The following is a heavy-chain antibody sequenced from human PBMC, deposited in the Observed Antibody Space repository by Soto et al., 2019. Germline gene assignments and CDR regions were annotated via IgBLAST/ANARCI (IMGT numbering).Heavy chain of an antibody. CDR3: VRGGSNYAS. Sequence: EVQLVESGGGLVQPGGSLRLSCTASGFTFSDSWMTWVRQAPGKALEWVARIKPDESEKKYADSVKGRFSISRDNAKNPMDLQVDSLRGEDTALYYCVRGGSNYASWGQGTLVTASS. CDR1: GFTFSDSW. V-gene: IGHV3-7*01. J-gene: IGHJ5*02. D-gene: IGHD4-4*01. CDR2: IKPDESEK.